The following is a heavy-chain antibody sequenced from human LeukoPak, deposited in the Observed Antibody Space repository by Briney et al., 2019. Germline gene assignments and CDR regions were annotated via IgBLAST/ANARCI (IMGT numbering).Heavy chain of an antibody. CDR2: IYSSGSS. CDR1: GVSISSYD. D-gene: IGHD5-12*01. CDR3: ARGRRAPRRLVATISRGTYYFDY. Sequence: ETLSLTCAVSGVSISSYDRSWVRQAPGKGLEWVGYIYSSGSSNYNAALERGVTISVDTSKNEFALKQRSGTAADTAVYYCARGRRAPRRLVATISRGTYYFDYWGQGTLVTVSS. V-gene: IGHV4-4*09. J-gene: IGHJ4*02.